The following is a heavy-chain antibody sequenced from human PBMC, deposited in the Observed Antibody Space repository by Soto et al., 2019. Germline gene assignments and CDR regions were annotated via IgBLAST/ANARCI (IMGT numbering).Heavy chain of an antibody. D-gene: IGHD6-6*01. V-gene: IGHV1-69*01. CDR2: IIPIFGTA. CDR1: GGTFSSYA. J-gene: IGHJ4*02. Sequence: QVQLVQSGAELKKPGSSVKVSCQASGGTFSSYAISWVRPAPGQGLEWMGGIIPIFGTANYAQKFQGRVTITADESTSTADMELSSLRSEDTAVYYCARGRAARPGWYFDYWGQGTMVTVSS. CDR3: ARGRAARPGWYFDY.